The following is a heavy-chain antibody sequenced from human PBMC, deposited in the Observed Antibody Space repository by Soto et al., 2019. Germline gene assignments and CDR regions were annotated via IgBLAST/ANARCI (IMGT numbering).Heavy chain of an antibody. Sequence: QVQLVQSGAEVKKPGSSVKVSCKASGGTFSSYTISWVRQAPGQGLEWRGRIIPILGIANYAQKFQGRVTITADKSTSTAYMEPSSLRSEDTAVYYCASRPAYYYGSGSYSNYYYYGMDVWGQGTTVTVSS. CDR3: ASRPAYYYGSGSYSNYYYYGMDV. CDR2: IIPILGIA. CDR1: GGTFSSYT. D-gene: IGHD3-10*01. V-gene: IGHV1-69*02. J-gene: IGHJ6*02.